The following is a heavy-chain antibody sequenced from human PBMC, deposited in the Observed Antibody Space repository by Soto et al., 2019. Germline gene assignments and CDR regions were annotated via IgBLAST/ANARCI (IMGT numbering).Heavy chain of an antibody. V-gene: IGHV4-34*01. D-gene: IGHD2-21*01. CDR2: INESGST. Sequence: QVQLQQWGAGLVKPSETLSLSCAVYGQSFSGHSWAWIRQSPGKGLEWIGEINESGSTYYNPSLKSRVTLSADTTNNQCSLKLSSGSAADTAVYFCARGSGIVALPSEQEEVNYDYWGQRTLVNASS. CDR3: ARGSGIVALPSEQEEVNYDY. CDR1: GQSFSGHS. J-gene: IGHJ4*02.